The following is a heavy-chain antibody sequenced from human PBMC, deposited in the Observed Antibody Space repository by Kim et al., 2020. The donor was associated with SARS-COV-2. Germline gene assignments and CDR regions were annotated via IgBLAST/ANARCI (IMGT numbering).Heavy chain of an antibody. J-gene: IGHJ5*02. CDR3: ASPIIDP. CDR2: DGSHK. V-gene: IGHV3-7*01. Sequence: DGSHKFYVDSVKGRFIISRDNTKNSLYLQMNSLRAEDTAVYYCASPIIDPWGQGTLVTVSS.